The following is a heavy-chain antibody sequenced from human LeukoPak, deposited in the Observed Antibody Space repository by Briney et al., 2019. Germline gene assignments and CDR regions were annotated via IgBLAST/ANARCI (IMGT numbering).Heavy chain of an antibody. Sequence: PGGSLRLSYAASGFTFEDYAMHWVRQAPGKGLEWVSGITWNSGRIGYADSVKGRFTISRDNAKNSLYLQMDSLRVEDTAFYYCAKDEGSSWYSWFDPWGQGTLVTVSS. V-gene: IGHV3-9*01. CDR1: GFTFEDYA. J-gene: IGHJ5*02. CDR2: ITWNSGRI. D-gene: IGHD6-13*01. CDR3: AKDEGSSWYSWFDP.